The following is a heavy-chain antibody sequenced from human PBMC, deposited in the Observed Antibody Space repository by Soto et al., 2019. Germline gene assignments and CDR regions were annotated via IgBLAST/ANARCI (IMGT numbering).Heavy chain of an antibody. Sequence: EVQLVESGGGLVKPGGSLRLSCAASGFTFSSYSMNWVRQAPGKGLEWVSSISSSSSYIYYADSVKGRFTISRDNAKNSLYLQMNSLRAEDTAVYYCARASSSSLSSYYYYYMDVWGKGTTVTVSS. CDR3: ARASSSSLSSYYYYYMDV. CDR2: ISSSSSYI. V-gene: IGHV3-21*01. J-gene: IGHJ6*03. D-gene: IGHD6-6*01. CDR1: GFTFSSYS.